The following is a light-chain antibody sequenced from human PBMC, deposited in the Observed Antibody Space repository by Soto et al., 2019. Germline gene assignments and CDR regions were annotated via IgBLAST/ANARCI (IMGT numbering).Light chain of an antibody. Sequence: EIVMTQSPDTLSLSPGERATISCRASQSVSGYLGWYQQKPGQAPRLLIYDASNRAYGVPARFRGSGSGTNFTLTIASLETEEFDVYYCQQRSHWPYLTVGGGTRV. CDR2: DAS. CDR3: QQRSHWPYLT. J-gene: IGKJ4*02. V-gene: IGKV3-11*01. CDR1: QSVSGY.